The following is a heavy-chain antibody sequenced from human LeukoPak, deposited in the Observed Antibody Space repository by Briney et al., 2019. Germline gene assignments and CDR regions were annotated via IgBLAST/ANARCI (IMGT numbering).Heavy chain of an antibody. J-gene: IGHJ3*02. CDR3: ARDPYYHDSSGYYRPEGAFDI. D-gene: IGHD3-22*01. CDR2: ISAYNGNT. CDR1: GYTFTSYG. Sequence: ASVKVSCKASGYTFTSYGISWVRQAPGQGLEWMGWISAYNGNTNYAQKLQGRVTMTTDTSTSTAYMELRSLRSDDTAVYYCARDPYYHDSSGYYRPEGAFDIWSQGTMVTVSS. V-gene: IGHV1-18*01.